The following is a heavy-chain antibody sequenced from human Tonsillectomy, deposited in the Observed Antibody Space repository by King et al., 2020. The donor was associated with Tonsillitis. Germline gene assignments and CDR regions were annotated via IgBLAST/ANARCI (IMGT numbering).Heavy chain of an antibody. V-gene: IGHV1-58*01. CDR3: AAEGQQLVYYYCARDV. CDR1: GFTFINSA. J-gene: IGHJ6*02. CDR2: IVVGSDNT. D-gene: IGHD6-13*01. Sequence: QLVQSGPEVKKPGTSVKVSCKASGFTFINSAVQWVRQARGQRLEWIGWIVVGSDNTNYAQKFQERVTMTRDMSTSTAYMELSGLRSDDTAVYYCAAEGQQLVYYYCARDVWGQGTTVTVSS.